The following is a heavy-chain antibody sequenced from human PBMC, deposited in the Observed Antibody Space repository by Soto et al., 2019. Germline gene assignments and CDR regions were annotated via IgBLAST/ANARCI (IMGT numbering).Heavy chain of an antibody. CDR1: GFTFSSYA. D-gene: IGHD2-15*01. CDR2: VSIGGST. Sequence: DVQLLESGGGLVQPEGSLRLSCAASGFTFSSYAMGWVRQGPGKGLEWVAVVSIGGSTHYADSVRCRFTSSRDNSKNTLSLQMNSLPAEYTAVYFCAKRRGAGGHFDYWGQGALVTVS. V-gene: IGHV3-23*01. CDR3: AKRRGAGGHFDY. J-gene: IGHJ4*02.